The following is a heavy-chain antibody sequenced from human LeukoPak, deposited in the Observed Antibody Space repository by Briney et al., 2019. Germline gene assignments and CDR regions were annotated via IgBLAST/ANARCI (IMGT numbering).Heavy chain of an antibody. CDR2: ISGSGDRT. CDR1: GITASSYA. Sequence: PWGSLRLSCAASGITASSYAMTWVRQAPGKGLEWVSSISGSGDRTMYADSVKGRFTISRDNFKNTLYLQMNSLRAEDTAVYHCAKDPNGDYIGAFDMWGQGTMFTVSS. V-gene: IGHV3-23*01. CDR3: AKDPNGDYIGAFDM. D-gene: IGHD4-17*01. J-gene: IGHJ3*02.